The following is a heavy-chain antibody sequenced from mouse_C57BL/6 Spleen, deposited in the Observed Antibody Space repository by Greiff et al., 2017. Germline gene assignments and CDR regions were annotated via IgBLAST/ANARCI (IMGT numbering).Heavy chain of an antibody. Sequence: QVQLQQPGTELVKPGASVKLSCKASGYTFTSYWMHWVKQRPGQGLAWLGNINPSTGGTNYNEKFKSQATLTGDKSSSTAYMQLSSLTSEDSEVYDGEREGRLRGDYWGQGTSGTVSS. J-gene: IGHJ4*01. D-gene: IGHD2-4*01. CDR3: EREGRLRGDY. CDR2: INPSTGGT. V-gene: IGHV1-53*01. CDR1: GYTFTSYW.